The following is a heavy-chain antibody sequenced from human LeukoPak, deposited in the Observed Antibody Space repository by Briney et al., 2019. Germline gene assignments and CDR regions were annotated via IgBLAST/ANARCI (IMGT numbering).Heavy chain of an antibody. CDR1: GFTFNSYN. J-gene: IGHJ5*02. CDR2: ISYDGSNK. V-gene: IGHV3-30*18. Sequence: GGSLRLSCLASGFTFNSYNMNWVRQAPGKGLEWVAVISYDGSNKYYADSVKGRFTISRDNSKNTLYLQMNSLRAEDTAVYYCAKDDSSGYFNWFDPWGQGTLVTVSS. CDR3: AKDDSSGYFNWFDP. D-gene: IGHD3-22*01.